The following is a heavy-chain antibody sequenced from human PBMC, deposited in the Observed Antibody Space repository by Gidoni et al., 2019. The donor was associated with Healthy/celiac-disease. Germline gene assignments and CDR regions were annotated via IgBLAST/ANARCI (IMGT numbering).Heavy chain of an antibody. CDR1: GFTFSSYA. D-gene: IGHD2-15*01. CDR3: ARAHHIVVVVAATSNDAFDI. Sequence: QVQLVESGGGVVQPGRSLRLSCAASGFTFSSYAMHWVRQAPGKGLEWVAVISYDGSNKYYADSVKGRFTISRDNSKNTLYLQMNSLRAEDTAVYYCARAHHIVVVVAATSNDAFDIWGQGTMVTVSS. CDR2: ISYDGSNK. J-gene: IGHJ3*02. V-gene: IGHV3-30*04.